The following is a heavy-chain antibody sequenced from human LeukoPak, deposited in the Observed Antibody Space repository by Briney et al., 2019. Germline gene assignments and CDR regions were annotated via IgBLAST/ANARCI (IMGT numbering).Heavy chain of an antibody. CDR3: ARGYCSSTSCPGGFDP. Sequence: SETLSLTCTVSGGSISSYYWSWIRQPPGKGLEWIGYIYHSGSTNYNPSLKSRVTISVDTSKNQFSLKLSSVTAADTAVYYCARGYCSSTSCPGGFDPWGQGTLVTVSS. CDR1: GGSISSYY. CDR2: IYHSGST. V-gene: IGHV4-59*01. J-gene: IGHJ5*02. D-gene: IGHD2-2*01.